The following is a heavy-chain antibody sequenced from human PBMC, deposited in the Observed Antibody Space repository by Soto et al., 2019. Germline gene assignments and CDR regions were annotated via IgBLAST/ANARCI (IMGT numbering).Heavy chain of an antibody. D-gene: IGHD1-26*01. CDR3: ASGNAWEVLLAY. CDR1: GASINSGGYY. J-gene: IGHJ4*02. Sequence: SETLSLTCTVSGASINSGGYYWSWIRQLPGKGLEWIGYIYFSGSTYYNPSLESRVTISLDTSQNQFSLKLSSVTAADTAVYYFASGNAWEVLLAYWGQGTLGTVSS. CDR2: IYFSGST. V-gene: IGHV4-31*03.